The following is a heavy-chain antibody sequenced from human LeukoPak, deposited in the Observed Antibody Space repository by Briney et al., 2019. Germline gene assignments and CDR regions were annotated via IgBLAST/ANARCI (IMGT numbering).Heavy chain of an antibody. CDR3: ARGGILWWRAFDI. CDR1: GGSFSGYS. D-gene: IGHD2-21*01. Sequence: SETLSLTCAVYGGSFSGYSWSWIRQPPGKGLEWIGEINHSGSTNYNPSLKSRVTISVNTSKNQFSLKLSSVTAADTAVYYCARGGILWWRAFDIWGQGTMVTVSS. J-gene: IGHJ3*02. V-gene: IGHV4-34*01. CDR2: INHSGST.